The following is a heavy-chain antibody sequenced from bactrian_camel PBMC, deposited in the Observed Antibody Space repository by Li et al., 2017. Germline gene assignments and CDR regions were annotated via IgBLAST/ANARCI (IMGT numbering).Heavy chain of an antibody. CDR2: LASDGSS. D-gene: IGHD2*01. Sequence: HVQLVESGGGSVQAGGSLTLSCEVSGSIDGTNCIGWFRQYPGKEREGVASLASDGSSIYANSLKGRFSISKDNARNWLDLQMDSLEPGDTARYYCAADRRRHGPPSLRPGDYSVWGQGTQVTVS. CDR1: GSIDGTNC. J-gene: IGHJ4*01. V-gene: IGHV3S53*01. CDR3: AADRRRHGPPSLRPGDYSV.